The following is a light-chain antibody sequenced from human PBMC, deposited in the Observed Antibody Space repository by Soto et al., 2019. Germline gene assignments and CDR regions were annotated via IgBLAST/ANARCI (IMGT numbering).Light chain of an antibody. CDR2: DAS. Sequence: PGERATLSCRASQSVSSYLAWYQQKPGQAPRLLIYDASNRATGIPARFSGSGSGTDFTLTISSLEPEDFAVYYCQQRSNWPPAFGQGTKVEIK. CDR3: QQRSNWPPA. CDR1: QSVSSY. V-gene: IGKV3-11*01. J-gene: IGKJ1*01.